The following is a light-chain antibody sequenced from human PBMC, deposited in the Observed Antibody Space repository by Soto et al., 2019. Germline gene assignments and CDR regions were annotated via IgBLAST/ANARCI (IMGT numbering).Light chain of an antibody. Sequence: EIVLTQSPGTLSLSPGERATLSCRASQGVSSRYLAWYQQKPGQAPRPLIYATSSRATGIPDRFSGSGSGTDFTLTISRLEPEDFAVYYCQQYGSSPWTFGQGTKVDIK. CDR3: QQYGSSPWT. CDR1: QGVSSRY. V-gene: IGKV3-20*01. J-gene: IGKJ1*01. CDR2: ATS.